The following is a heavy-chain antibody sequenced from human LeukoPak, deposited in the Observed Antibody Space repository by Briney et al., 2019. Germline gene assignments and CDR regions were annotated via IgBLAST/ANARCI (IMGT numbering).Heavy chain of an antibody. Sequence: ASVKVSCKASGYTFTGYYMYWVRQAPGQGPEWMGWINPNSGGTNYAQKFQGRVTMTRDTPISTAYMELSRLRSDDTAVYYCARARGSYSFDYWGQGTLVTVSP. CDR1: GYTFTGYY. CDR3: ARARGSYSFDY. J-gene: IGHJ4*02. CDR2: INPNSGGT. V-gene: IGHV1-2*02. D-gene: IGHD1-26*01.